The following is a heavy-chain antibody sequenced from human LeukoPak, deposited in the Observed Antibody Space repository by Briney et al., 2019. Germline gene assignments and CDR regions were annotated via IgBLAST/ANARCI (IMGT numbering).Heavy chain of an antibody. CDR3: AKDLYSNYGPADY. Sequence: PGGSLRLSCAASGFTFNNYYMSWVRQAPGKGLECVSCISSSSSTIYYAGSVKGRFTISRDKAKNSLYLQMNALRAEDTAVYYCAKDLYSNYGPADYWGQGNLVTVSS. V-gene: IGHV3-48*01. CDR2: ISSSSSTI. D-gene: IGHD4-11*01. J-gene: IGHJ4*02. CDR1: GFTFNNYY.